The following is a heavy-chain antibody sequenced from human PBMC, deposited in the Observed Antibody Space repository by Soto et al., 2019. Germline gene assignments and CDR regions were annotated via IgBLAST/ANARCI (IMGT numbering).Heavy chain of an antibody. Sequence: QVQLVQSGAEVKKPGSSVRVSCKASGGTLNSYTISWVRQAPGQGLEWMGGIIPVFGTTDYAQKFHGRVTITADQYTGTAYLELFSLRSEDTAIYDCSISNSYGRGDFWGQGTLVTVSS. J-gene: IGHJ4*02. V-gene: IGHV1-69*01. CDR1: GGTLNSYT. CDR2: IIPVFGTT. D-gene: IGHD4-17*01. CDR3: SISNSYGRGDF.